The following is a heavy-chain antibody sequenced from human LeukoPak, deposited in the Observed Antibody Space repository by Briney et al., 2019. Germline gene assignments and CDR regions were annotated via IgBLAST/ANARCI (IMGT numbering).Heavy chain of an antibody. CDR2: ISGGGSST. Sequence: GGSLRLSCAASGFTFDTYAMTWVRQAPGKGLEWVSCISGGGSSTYYADSVKGRFTISRDNSKSSLFLQMNSLRTEDTALYYCARDHVYGGADYWGQGTLVTVSS. J-gene: IGHJ4*02. V-gene: IGHV3-43*02. CDR1: GFTFDTYA. CDR3: ARDHVYGGADY. D-gene: IGHD5/OR15-5a*01.